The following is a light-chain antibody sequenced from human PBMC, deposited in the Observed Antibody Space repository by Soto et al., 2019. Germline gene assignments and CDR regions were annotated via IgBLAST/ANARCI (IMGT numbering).Light chain of an antibody. CDR1: SSDVGSYNY. CDR3: SSYAGNSIFVV. CDR2: EGT. Sequence: QSALTQPASVSGSPGQSITISCTGTSSDVGSYNYVSWYQQNPGKAPKLMIYEGTKRPSGISNRFSGSKSGNTASLTISGLQAEDEADYYCSSYAGNSIFVVFGGGTKLTVL. J-gene: IGLJ2*01. V-gene: IGLV2-23*03.